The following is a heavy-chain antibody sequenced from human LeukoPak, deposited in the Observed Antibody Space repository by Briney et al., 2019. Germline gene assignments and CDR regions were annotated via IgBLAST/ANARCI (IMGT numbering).Heavy chain of an antibody. J-gene: IGHJ4*02. CDR3: ARGAYYYED. D-gene: IGHD3-22*01. CDR2: TSGSGDTT. Sequence: GGSLRLSCAASGFTFSSYAMNWVRQAPGKRLEWVSGTSGSGDTTYYTDSVKGRFTISRDNSKNTLYLQMNSLRAEDTAVDYCARGAYYYEDWGQGTLVTVSS. V-gene: IGHV3-23*01. CDR1: GFTFSSYA.